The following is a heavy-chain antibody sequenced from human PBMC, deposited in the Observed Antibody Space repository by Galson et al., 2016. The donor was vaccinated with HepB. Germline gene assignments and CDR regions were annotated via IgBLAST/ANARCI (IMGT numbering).Heavy chain of an antibody. CDR2: IDSSSTYR. CDR1: GFIFNTYS. D-gene: IGHD6-13*01. Sequence: SLRLSCAASGFIFNTYSMNWVRQAPGKGLQWVSSIDSSSTYRDYTDSVEGRFTISRDNAKNSLYLQMNSLRVEDTAVYYCARVGSSWFNAFDIWGQGTMVTVSS. V-gene: IGHV3-21*01. CDR3: ARVGSSWFNAFDI. J-gene: IGHJ3*02.